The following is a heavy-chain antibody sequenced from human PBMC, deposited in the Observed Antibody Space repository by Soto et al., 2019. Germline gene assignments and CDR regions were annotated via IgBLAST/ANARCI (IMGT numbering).Heavy chain of an antibody. CDR3: AKAYYYDSSGYSDFDY. J-gene: IGHJ4*02. V-gene: IGHV1-69*13. CDR1: GGTFSSYA. D-gene: IGHD3-22*01. CDR2: IIPIFGTA. Sequence: ASVKVSCKASGGTFSSYAISWVRQAPGQGLEWMGGIIPIFGTANYAQKFQGRVTITADESTSTAYMELSSLRSEDTAVYYCAKAYYYDSSGYSDFDYWGQGPRVTVSS.